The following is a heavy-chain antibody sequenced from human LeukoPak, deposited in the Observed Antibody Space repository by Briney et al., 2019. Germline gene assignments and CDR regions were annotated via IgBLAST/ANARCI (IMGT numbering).Heavy chain of an antibody. CDR1: GGSLSGYY. D-gene: IGHD2-2*01. CDR2: INHSGST. V-gene: IGHV4-34*01. CDR3: ARGNIVVVPAAIGWFDP. J-gene: IGHJ5*02. Sequence: SETLSLTCAVYGGSLSGYYWSWIRQPPGKGLEWIGEINHSGSTNYNPSLKSRVTISVDTSKNQFSLKLSSVTAADTAVYYCARGNIVVVPAAIGWFDPWGQGTLVTVSS.